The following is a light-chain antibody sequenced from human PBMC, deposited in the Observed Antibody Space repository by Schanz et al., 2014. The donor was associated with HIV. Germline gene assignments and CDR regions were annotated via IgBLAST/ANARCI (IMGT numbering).Light chain of an antibody. V-gene: IGKV1-39*01. Sequence: DIQMTQSPSSLSASVGDRVTITCRASQSISRYLNWYQQIPGKVPKLLIYGASNLQSGVPSRFSGSGSGTEFTLTISSLQPDDFATYYCQQYNDYSCTFGQGTKLDFK. CDR1: QSISRY. CDR2: GAS. CDR3: QQYNDYSCT. J-gene: IGKJ2*02.